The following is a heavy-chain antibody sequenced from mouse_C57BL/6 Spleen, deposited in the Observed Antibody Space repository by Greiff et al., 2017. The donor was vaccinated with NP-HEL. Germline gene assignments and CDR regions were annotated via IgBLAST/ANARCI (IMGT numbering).Heavy chain of an antibody. V-gene: IGHV14-1*01. CDR1: GFNIKDYY. CDR3: TKGSTMVLYYLDY. D-gene: IGHD2-1*01. Sequence: EVQLQESGAELVRPGASVKLSCTASGFNIKDYYMHWVKQRPEQGLEWIGRIDPEDGDTEYAPKFQGKATMTADTSSNTAYLQLSSLTSEDTAVYYCTKGSTMVLYYLDYWGQGTTLTVSS. CDR2: IDPEDGDT. J-gene: IGHJ2*01.